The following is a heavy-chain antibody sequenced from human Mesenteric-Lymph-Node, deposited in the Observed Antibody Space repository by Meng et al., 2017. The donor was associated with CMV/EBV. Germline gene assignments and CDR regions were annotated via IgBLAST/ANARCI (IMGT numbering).Heavy chain of an antibody. CDR3: ARGSSYDILTGYFGY. D-gene: IGHD3-9*01. Sequence: QGQVHQGGAGLLKPSETLSVTCAVYGGSFSGYYWNWIRQSPEKGLEWIGEINHSGSTTYNPSFTSRIIISVDTSTNQISLNMSSVTAADTAVYYCARGSSYDILTGYFGYWGQGALVTVSS. V-gene: IGHV4-34*01. CDR2: INHSGST. CDR1: GGSFSGYY. J-gene: IGHJ4*02.